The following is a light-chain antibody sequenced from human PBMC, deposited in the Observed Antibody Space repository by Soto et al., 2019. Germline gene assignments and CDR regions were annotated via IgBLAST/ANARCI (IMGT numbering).Light chain of an antibody. CDR1: QSVLYNSNNKNY. Sequence: DIVMTQSPDSLAVSLGERATINCKSSQSVLYNSNNKNYLAWYQQKPGQPPKLLFYWASARESGVPDRFSGSGSGPDFTLTISSLQAEDVAIYLCQQYYVIPVTFGGGTKVEIK. V-gene: IGKV4-1*01. J-gene: IGKJ4*01. CDR2: WAS. CDR3: QQYYVIPVT.